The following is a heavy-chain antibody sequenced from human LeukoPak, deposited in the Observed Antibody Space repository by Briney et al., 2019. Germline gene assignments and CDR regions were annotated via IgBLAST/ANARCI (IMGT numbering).Heavy chain of an antibody. CDR1: GFTFSSYW. Sequence: GGSLRLSCAASGFTFSSYWMHWVRQAPGKGLVWVSRMNNDGSSTIYADSVEGRFTISRDNAKNTLYLQMNSLRAEDTAVYYCARADGSGWLTYWGQGTLVTVSS. CDR3: ARADGSGWLTY. CDR2: MNNDGSST. J-gene: IGHJ4*02. D-gene: IGHD6-19*01. V-gene: IGHV3-74*01.